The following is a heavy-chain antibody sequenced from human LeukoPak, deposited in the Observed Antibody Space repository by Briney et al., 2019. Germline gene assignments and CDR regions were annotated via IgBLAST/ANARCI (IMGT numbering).Heavy chain of an antibody. CDR1: GFTVSSNS. Sequence: GGSLRLSCTVSGFTVSSNSMSWVRQAPGKGLEWVSFIYSGGNTHYSDSVKGRFTISRDNSKNTLYLQMNSLRAEDTAVYYCARHGALGVIAAADSTFDYWGQGTLVTVSS. D-gene: IGHD6-13*01. CDR3: ARHGALGVIAAADSTFDY. V-gene: IGHV3-53*01. CDR2: IYSGGNT. J-gene: IGHJ4*02.